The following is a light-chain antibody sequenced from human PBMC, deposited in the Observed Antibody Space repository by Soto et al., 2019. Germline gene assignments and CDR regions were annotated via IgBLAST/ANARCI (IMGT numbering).Light chain of an antibody. CDR3: SSFTTLNTWV. J-gene: IGLJ3*02. Sequence: QSVLTQPASVSGSPGQSITISCTGTSSDVGGYDYVSWFEQHPGRAPKLLIYEVIKRRSGVSTRFPGSKSANTASLTISGRQADDEAYFDCSSFTTLNTWVFGGGTKLTVL. CDR2: EVI. V-gene: IGLV2-14*01. CDR1: SSDVGGYDY.